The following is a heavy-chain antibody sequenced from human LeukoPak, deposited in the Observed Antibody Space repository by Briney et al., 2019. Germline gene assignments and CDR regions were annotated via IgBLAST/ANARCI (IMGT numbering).Heavy chain of an antibody. D-gene: IGHD6-13*01. J-gene: IGHJ3*02. Sequence: GGSLRLSCAASGFIFSSHTMAWVRQAPGKGLEWVSCITSSSGYISFADSVKGRFTISRDNAKNSLYLQMNSLRAEDTAVYYCARLAAAGTLSGAFDIWGQGTMVTVSS. V-gene: IGHV3-21*01. CDR2: ITSSSGYI. CDR1: GFIFSSHT. CDR3: ARLAAAGTLSGAFDI.